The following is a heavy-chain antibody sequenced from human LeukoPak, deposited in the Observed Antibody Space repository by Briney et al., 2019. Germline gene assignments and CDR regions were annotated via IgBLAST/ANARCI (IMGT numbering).Heavy chain of an antibody. D-gene: IGHD1-26*01. J-gene: IGHJ6*02. Sequence: PGGSLRLSCAATGFTFKDYGMHWVRQPPGKGLEWVSGINWNGGGTDYADSVKGRFTISRDNAKNSLYLQMTSLRPEDMALYYCAKHLRATNTYIFFGLDVWGQETTVTVSS. V-gene: IGHV3-9*03. CDR2: INWNGGGT. CDR1: GFTFKDYG. CDR3: AKHLRATNTYIFFGLDV.